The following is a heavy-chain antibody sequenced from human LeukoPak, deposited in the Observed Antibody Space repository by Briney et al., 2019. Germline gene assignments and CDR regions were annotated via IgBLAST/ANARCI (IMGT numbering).Heavy chain of an antibody. Sequence: ASVKVSCKAAGYTFSTYDISWVRQATGQGLEWMGWMNPKSGNTLYAQKFQCRVTMTRNTSISTAYMELSSVRSEDTAVYYCARFLKNPVNRRGPANYYMDVWGKGTTVTISS. D-gene: IGHD2/OR15-2a*01. J-gene: IGHJ6*03. CDR1: GYTFSTYD. CDR2: MNPKSGNT. CDR3: ARFLKNPVNRRGPANYYMDV. V-gene: IGHV1-8*01.